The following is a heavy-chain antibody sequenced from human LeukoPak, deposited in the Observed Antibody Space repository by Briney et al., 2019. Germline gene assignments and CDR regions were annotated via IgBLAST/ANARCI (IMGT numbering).Heavy chain of an antibody. V-gene: IGHV4-34*01. CDR1: GGSFSGYY. Sequence: PSETLSLTCAVYGGSFSGYYWSWIRQPPGKGLEWIGEINHSGSTNYNPSLKSRVTISVDTSKNQFSLKLSSVTAADTAVYYCARGRWLQLRRYFDYWGQGTLVTASS. J-gene: IGHJ4*02. CDR3: ARGRWLQLRRYFDY. CDR2: INHSGST. D-gene: IGHD5-24*01.